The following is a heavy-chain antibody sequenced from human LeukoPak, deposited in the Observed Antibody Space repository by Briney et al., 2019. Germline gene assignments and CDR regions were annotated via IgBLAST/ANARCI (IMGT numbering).Heavy chain of an antibody. CDR3: AKDQGQAVVPRRFDY. CDR1: GFIFDDYA. Sequence: PGRSLRLSCAASGFIFDDYAMHWVRRAPGKGLQWVSGITRNNAIIGYVDSVKGRFTISRDNAKNSLYLQMNSLRAEDTAVYYCAKDQGQAVVPRRFDYWGQGTLVTVSS. CDR2: ITRNNAII. J-gene: IGHJ4*02. D-gene: IGHD2-2*01. V-gene: IGHV3-9*01.